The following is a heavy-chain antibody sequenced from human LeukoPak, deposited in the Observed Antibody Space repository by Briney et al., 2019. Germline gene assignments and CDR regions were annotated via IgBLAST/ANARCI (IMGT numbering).Heavy chain of an antibody. CDR1: GFTFSDAW. J-gene: IGHJ3*02. CDR2: IKSKTDGGTT. V-gene: IGHV3-15*01. CDR3: TTYWTTVRGDAFDI. Sequence: GGSLRLSCAASGFTFSDAWMSWVRQAPGKGLEWVGRIKSKTDGGTTDYAAPVKGRFTISRDDSKNTLYLQMNSLKTEDTAVYYCTTYWTTVRGDAFDIWGQGTMVTVSS. D-gene: IGHD4-17*01.